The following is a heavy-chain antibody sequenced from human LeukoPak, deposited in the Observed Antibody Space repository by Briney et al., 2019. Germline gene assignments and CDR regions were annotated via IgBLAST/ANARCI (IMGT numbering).Heavy chain of an antibody. D-gene: IGHD4-17*01. Sequence: PGGSLRLSCAASGFTFSSYAMSWVRQAPGKGLEWVSAISGSGGSTYYADSVKGRFTISRDNSKNTLYLQMNSLRAEDTAVYYCAKWTDYGDTYYYYYYGMDVWGQGTTVTVSS. CDR2: ISGSGGST. CDR1: GFTFSSYA. V-gene: IGHV3-23*01. CDR3: AKWTDYGDTYYYYYYGMDV. J-gene: IGHJ6*02.